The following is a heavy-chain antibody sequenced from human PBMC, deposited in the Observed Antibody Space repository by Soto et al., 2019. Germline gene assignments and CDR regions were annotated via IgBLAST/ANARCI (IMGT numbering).Heavy chain of an antibody. J-gene: IGHJ3*01. CDR3: VRGGYYQNMHSALDAFDV. CDR1: GGSLRSGTYY. CDR2: IYYSGST. V-gene: IGHV4-31*03. Sequence: SETLSLTCTVSGGSLRSGTYYWSWIRQHPGKGLEWIGYIYYSGSTYYNPSLKSRVSISVDTSNNQFFLKLSSVTAADTAVYYGVRGGYYQNMHSALDAFDVWGQGTMVTVSS. D-gene: IGHD3-22*01.